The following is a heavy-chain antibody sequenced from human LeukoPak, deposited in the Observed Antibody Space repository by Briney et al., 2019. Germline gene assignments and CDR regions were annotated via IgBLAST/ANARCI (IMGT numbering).Heavy chain of an antibody. CDR1: GGSISSYY. D-gene: IGHD6-13*01. Sequence: SETLSLTCTVSGGSISSYYWSWIRQPPGKGLEWIGYIYYSGSTNYNPSLKSRVTISVDTSKNQFSLKLSSVTAADTAVYYCAREGSSSWYSPFDPWGQGTLVTVSS. CDR3: AREGSSSWYSPFDP. CDR2: IYYSGST. V-gene: IGHV4-59*01. J-gene: IGHJ5*02.